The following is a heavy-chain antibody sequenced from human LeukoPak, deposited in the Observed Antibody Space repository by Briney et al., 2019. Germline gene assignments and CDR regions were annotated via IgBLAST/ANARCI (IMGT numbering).Heavy chain of an antibody. J-gene: IGHJ4*02. CDR3: ARVGSDGSYFDY. D-gene: IGHD1-26*01. V-gene: IGHV4-4*07. CDR1: GGSMTNYY. CDR2: MYFSGRT. Sequence: SETLSLTCTVSGGSMTNYYWSWIRQPAGKGLEWIGRMYFSGRTHYNPSLKSRVTMSVDTSKNQFSLKVSSVTAADTAVYYCARVGSDGSYFDYWGQGTLVSVSS.